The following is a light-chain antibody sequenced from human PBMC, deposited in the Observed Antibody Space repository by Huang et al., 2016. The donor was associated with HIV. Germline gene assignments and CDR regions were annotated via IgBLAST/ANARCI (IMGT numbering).Light chain of an antibody. CDR3: MQGTHWPHT. Sequence: DVVMTQSPLSLPVTLGQPASISCRSSQSLEYSYGNTYLTWFQQRPGQSPRRLFYKVSSRETRVPDRFNSSGTDTDFTLKISKVEDEDVVVYYCMQGTHWPHTFGQGTKLEIK. CDR2: KVS. V-gene: IGKV2-30*01. CDR1: QSLEYSYGNTY. J-gene: IGKJ2*01.